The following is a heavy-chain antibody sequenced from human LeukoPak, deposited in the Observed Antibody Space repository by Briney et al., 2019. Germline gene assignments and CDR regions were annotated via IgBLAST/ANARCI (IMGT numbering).Heavy chain of an antibody. CDR2: INPNSGGT. V-gene: IGHV1-2*02. CDR3: ARDHDFWSGYFGGY. CDR1: GYTFTGYY. Sequence: ASVKVSCKASGYTFTGYYMHWVRQAPGQGLEWMGWINPNSGGTNYAQKFQGRVTMTRDTSISTAYMELSRLRSDDTAVYYCARDHDFWSGYFGGYWGQGTLVTVSS. D-gene: IGHD3-3*01. J-gene: IGHJ4*02.